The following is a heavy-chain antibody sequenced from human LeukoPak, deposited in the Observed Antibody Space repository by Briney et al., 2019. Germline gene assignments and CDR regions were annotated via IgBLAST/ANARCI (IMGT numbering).Heavy chain of an antibody. CDR2: LWYDGSNR. CDR3: ARAEVSDYDPQRDF. D-gene: IGHD5-12*01. CDR1: GVTLTNST. V-gene: IGHV3-33*01. Sequence: PRRTLRLSCAASGVTLTNSTMPCVRQTPGKGLEWGLILWYDGSNRYYADSVKGRVTSSIDYSKNTLDLQMNSLRAEDTAVYYCARAEVSDYDPQRDFWGQGTLVTVSS. J-gene: IGHJ4*02.